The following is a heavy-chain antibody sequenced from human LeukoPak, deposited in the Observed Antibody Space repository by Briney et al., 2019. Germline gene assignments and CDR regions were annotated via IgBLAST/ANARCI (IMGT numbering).Heavy chain of an antibody. D-gene: IGHD1-26*01. J-gene: IGHJ5*02. CDR3: TRDAGTYNWLDP. CDR1: GFTFSDCS. CDR2: IDKKTKNYET. V-gene: IGHV3-73*01. Sequence: GGSLKLSCAASGFTFSDCSIHWVRPASGKGLEGVGLIDKKTKNYETAYAESVRARFTISRDDSKNTAYLQMDSLEIEDTAVYYCTRDAGTYNWLDPWGQGTLVTVSS.